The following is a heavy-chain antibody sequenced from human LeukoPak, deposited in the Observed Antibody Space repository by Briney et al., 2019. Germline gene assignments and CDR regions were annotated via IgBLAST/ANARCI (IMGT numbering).Heavy chain of an antibody. Sequence: SETVSLTCTVSAGSVSSGTYYWNWIRQPAEKGLEWIGRIYTSGGTNYNPSLKSRVTISVDTSKNQFSLKLTSVTAADTAVYYCASQTLTDDAFDIWGQGTMVTVSS. CDR3: ASQTLTDDAFDI. V-gene: IGHV4-61*02. J-gene: IGHJ3*02. D-gene: IGHD1-20*01. CDR1: AGSVSSGTYY. CDR2: IYTSGGT.